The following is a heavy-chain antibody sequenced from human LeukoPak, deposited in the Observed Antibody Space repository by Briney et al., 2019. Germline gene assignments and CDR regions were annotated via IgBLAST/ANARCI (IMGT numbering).Heavy chain of an antibody. Sequence: GGSLRLSCTASGFTFSSYTMTWARQAPGKGLEWVSGISGGGVTTYYADSVKGRFTISRDNSKNTLYLQMNSLRADDTAIYYCARNQQLGGHSYYYYGMDVWGQGTTVTVSS. D-gene: IGHD3-16*01. J-gene: IGHJ6*02. CDR1: GFTFSSYT. V-gene: IGHV3-23*01. CDR2: ISGGGVTT. CDR3: ARNQQLGGHSYYYYGMDV.